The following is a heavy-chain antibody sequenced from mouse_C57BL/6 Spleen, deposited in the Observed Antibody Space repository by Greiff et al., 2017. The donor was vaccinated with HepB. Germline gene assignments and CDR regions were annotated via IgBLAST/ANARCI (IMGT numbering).Heavy chain of an antibody. J-gene: IGHJ4*01. D-gene: IGHD1-1*01. CDR1: GFTFSDYG. V-gene: IGHV5-17*01. CDR2: ISSGSSTI. CDR3: APGSSYGGYYAMDY. Sequence: EVKLLESGGGLVKPGGSLKLSCAASGFTFSDYGMHWVRQAPEKGLEWVAYISSGSSTIYYADTVKGRFTISRDNAKNTLFLQMTSLRSEDTAMYYCAPGSSYGGYYAMDYWGQGTSVTVSS.